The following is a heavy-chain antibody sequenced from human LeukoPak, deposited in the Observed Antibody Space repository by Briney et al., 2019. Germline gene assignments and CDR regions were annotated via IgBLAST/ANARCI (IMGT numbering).Heavy chain of an antibody. D-gene: IGHD5-18*01. Sequence: ASVKVSCKASGYIFTGYYMHWVRQAPGQGLEWMGWINPSSGSTNYAQKFQGSVALTRDTSITTFFMDLSRLRSDDTAVYYCARAYTYGPFDYWGQGTLATVSS. V-gene: IGHV1-2*04. CDR3: ARAYTYGPFDY. CDR1: GYIFTGYY. CDR2: INPSSGST. J-gene: IGHJ4*02.